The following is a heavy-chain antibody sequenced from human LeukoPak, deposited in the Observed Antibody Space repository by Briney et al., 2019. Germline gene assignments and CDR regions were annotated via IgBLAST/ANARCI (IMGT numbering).Heavy chain of an antibody. J-gene: IGHJ6*02. V-gene: IGHV3-9*01. CDR2: ISWNSGSI. D-gene: IGHD6-13*01. Sequence: GGSLRLSCAASGFTFSSYAMHWVRQAPGKGLEWVSGISWNSGSIGHADSVKGRFTISRDNAKNSLYLQMNSLRAEDTALYYCAKDIGIAAAGTYYGMDVWGQGTTVTVSS. CDR3: AKDIGIAAAGTYYGMDV. CDR1: GFTFSSYA.